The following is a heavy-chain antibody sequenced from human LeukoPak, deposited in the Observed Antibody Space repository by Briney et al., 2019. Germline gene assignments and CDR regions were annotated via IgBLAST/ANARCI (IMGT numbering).Heavy chain of an antibody. J-gene: IGHJ6*03. CDR3: ASLRYCSSTSCYGGGYYYYMDV. D-gene: IGHD2-2*01. V-gene: IGHV4-34*01. CDR2: INHSGST. CDR1: GGSFSGYY. Sequence: SETLSLTCAVYGGSFSGYYWSWIRQPPGKGLEWIGEINHSGSTNYNPSLKSRVTISVDTSKNQFSLKLSSVTAADTAVYYCASLRYCSSTSCYGGGYYYYMDVWGKGTTVTVSS.